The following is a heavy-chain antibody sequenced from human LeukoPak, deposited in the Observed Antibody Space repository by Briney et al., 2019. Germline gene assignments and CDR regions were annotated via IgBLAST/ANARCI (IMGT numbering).Heavy chain of an antibody. D-gene: IGHD6-13*01. CDR3: ARAAIAAARIYYYMDV. V-gene: IGHV3-30*02. Sequence: PGGSLRLSCAASGFIFSNYAMQWVRQAPGMGLEWVAFIRYDGGNTYYADSVKGRFTISRDNAENSLYLQMNSLRAEDTAVYYCARAAIAAARIYYYMDVWGKGTTVTVSS. J-gene: IGHJ6*03. CDR2: IRYDGGNT. CDR1: GFIFSNYA.